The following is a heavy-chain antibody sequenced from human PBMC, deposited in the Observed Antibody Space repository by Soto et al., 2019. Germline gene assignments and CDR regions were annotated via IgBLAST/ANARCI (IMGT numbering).Heavy chain of an antibody. CDR3: ARHAADDIVVVPAAFNWFDP. CDR2: IYYSGST. CDR1: GGSISSYY. Sequence: PSETLSLTCTVSGGSISSYYWSWIRQPPGKGLEWIGYIYYSGSTNYNPSLKSRVTISVDTSKNQFSLKLSSVTAADTAVYYCARHAADDIVVVPAAFNWFDPWGQGTLVTVSS. J-gene: IGHJ5*02. D-gene: IGHD2-2*01. V-gene: IGHV4-59*08.